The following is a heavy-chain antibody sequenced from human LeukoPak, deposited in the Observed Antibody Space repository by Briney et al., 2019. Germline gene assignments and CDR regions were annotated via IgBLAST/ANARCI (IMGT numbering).Heavy chain of an antibody. V-gene: IGHV4-59*01. CDR3: AREAYCGGDCYSGFDY. CDR2: IYYSGST. D-gene: IGHD2-21*02. CDR1: GGSISSYH. Sequence: SETLSLTCAVSGGSISSYHWSWIRQPPGKGLEWIGYIYYSGSTNYNPSLKSRVTISVDTSKNQFSLKLSSVTAADTAVYYCAREAYCGGDCYSGFDYWGQGTLVTASS. J-gene: IGHJ4*02.